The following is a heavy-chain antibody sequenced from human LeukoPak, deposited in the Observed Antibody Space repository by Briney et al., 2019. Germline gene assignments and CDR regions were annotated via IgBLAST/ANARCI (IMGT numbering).Heavy chain of an antibody. CDR2: INPHSGAT. J-gene: IGHJ5*02. CDR1: GYGFSDVY. Sequence: ASVNDSCKASGYGFSDVYFNWVRQAPGQGLEWMGWINPHSGATNYAQRFQGRVSMDASIDTAYMELSRLTSDDTAVYYCATSSSVTHTRDPWGQGTLVTVTS. D-gene: IGHD5/OR15-5a*01. V-gene: IGHV1-2*02. CDR3: ATSSSVTHTRDP.